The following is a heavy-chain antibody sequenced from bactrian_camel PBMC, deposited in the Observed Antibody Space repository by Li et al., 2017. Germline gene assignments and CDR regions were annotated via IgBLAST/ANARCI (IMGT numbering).Heavy chain of an antibody. CDR2: MYSGESST. V-gene: IGHV3S1*01. D-gene: IGHD3*01. Sequence: HVQLVESGGGSVQAGGSLRLSCVVSGYAYSDGYCLGWFRQAPGKEREGVAQMYSGESSTYYADSAKGRFTISRDNAKNMLYLQVDSLKAEDTAMYYCAAGWSFGVGTLPRRHVNYWGQGTQVTVS. CDR1: GYAYSDGYC. CDR3: AAGWSFGVGTLPRRHVNY. J-gene: IGHJ4*01.